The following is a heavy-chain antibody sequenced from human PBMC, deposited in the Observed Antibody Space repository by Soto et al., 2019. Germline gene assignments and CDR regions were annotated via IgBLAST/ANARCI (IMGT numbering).Heavy chain of an antibody. V-gene: IGHV1-69*13. CDR2: IIPIFGTA. CDR3: ARDRYRYYDFLTEKYNWFDP. J-gene: IGHJ5*02. CDR1: GGTFSSYA. Sequence: SVKVSCKASGGTFSSYAISWVRQAPGQGLEWMGGIIPIFGTANYAQKFQGRVTITADESTSTAYMELSSLRSEDTAVYYCARDRYRYYDFLTEKYNWFDPWGQGILVTVSS. D-gene: IGHD3-3*01.